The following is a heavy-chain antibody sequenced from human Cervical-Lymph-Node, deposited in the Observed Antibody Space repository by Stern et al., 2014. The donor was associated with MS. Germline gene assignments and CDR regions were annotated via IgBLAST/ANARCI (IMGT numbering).Heavy chain of an antibody. D-gene: IGHD1-7*01. CDR1: GFTFLRYS. CDR2: LSSSRSTI. Sequence: EVQLVESGGGLVQPGGSLRLSCAASGFTFLRYSMNWVLQAPGTGLEWVSYLSSSRSTIYYADSVKGRFTISRDNAKNSLYLQMNSLRDEDTAVYYCARDEPITGTTSGMDAWGQGTTVTVSS. CDR3: ARDEPITGTTSGMDA. J-gene: IGHJ6*02. V-gene: IGHV3-48*02.